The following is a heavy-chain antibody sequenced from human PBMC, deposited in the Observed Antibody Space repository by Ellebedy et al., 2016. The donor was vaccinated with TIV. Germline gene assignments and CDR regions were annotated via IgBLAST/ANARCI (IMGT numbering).Heavy chain of an antibody. Sequence: PGGSLRLSCAASGFTFSTYGMHWVRQAPGKGLEWVAVVSYVGNNKYYADSVKGRFTISRDNSENTLYLHMNSLRTEDTAVYYCARAEEAYSYGNCDFWGQGTLVTVSS. D-gene: IGHD5-18*01. CDR1: GFTFSTYG. V-gene: IGHV3-30*03. J-gene: IGHJ4*02. CDR2: VSYVGNNK. CDR3: ARAEEAYSYGNCDF.